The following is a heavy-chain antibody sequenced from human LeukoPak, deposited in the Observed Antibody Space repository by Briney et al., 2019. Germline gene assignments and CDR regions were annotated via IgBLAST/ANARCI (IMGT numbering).Heavy chain of an antibody. J-gene: IGHJ4*02. Sequence: ASVKVSCKASGYTFTSYAMNWVRQAPGQGLEWMGWINTNTGNPTYAQGFTGRFVFSLDTSVSTAYLQISSLKAEDTAVYYCARLTDCSGGSCYLVFDYWGQGTLVTVPS. CDR3: ARLTDCSGGSCYLVFDY. V-gene: IGHV7-4-1*02. D-gene: IGHD2-15*01. CDR1: GYTFTSYA. CDR2: INTNTGNP.